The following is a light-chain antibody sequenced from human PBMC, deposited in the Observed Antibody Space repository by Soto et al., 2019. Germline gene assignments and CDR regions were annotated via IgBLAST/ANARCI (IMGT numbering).Light chain of an antibody. Sequence: DIQMTQSPSSLSASLGDRATITCRASQGIGVYLAWFQQKPANAPTLLIYAASTLQSGVPSRFSGSGSGTDFTLTVSSLQPEDVATYYCQKYNSAPLTFGGGTRVEIK. CDR3: QKYNSAPLT. CDR1: QGIGVY. V-gene: IGKV1-27*01. J-gene: IGKJ4*01. CDR2: AAS.